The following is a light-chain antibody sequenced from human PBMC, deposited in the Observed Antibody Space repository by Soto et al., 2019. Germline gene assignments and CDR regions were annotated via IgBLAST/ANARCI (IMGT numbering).Light chain of an antibody. J-gene: IGLJ7*01. CDR2: EVS. Sequence: QSALTQPASVSGSPGQSITISCTGTSSDVGSHNLVSWYQQHPGQAPKLMIYEVSTRPLGVSTRFSPSKSGNTASLTISGLQAEDEADYYCCSYGGSRAVFGGGTQLTVL. CDR3: CSYGGSRAV. V-gene: IGLV2-23*02. CDR1: SSDVGSHNL.